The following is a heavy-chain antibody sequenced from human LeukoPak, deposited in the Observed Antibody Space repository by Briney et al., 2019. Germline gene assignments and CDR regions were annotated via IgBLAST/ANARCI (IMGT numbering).Heavy chain of an antibody. CDR3: ARTLRGYYDSRENWFDP. V-gene: IGHV4-61*01. CDR2: IYYSGST. Sequence: SETLSLTCTVSGGSISSSSYYWSWIRQPPGKGLEWIGYIYYSGSTNYNPSLKSRVTISVDTSKNQFSLKLSSVTAADTAVYYCARTLRGYYDSRENWFDPWGQGTLVTVSS. CDR1: GGSISSSSYY. J-gene: IGHJ5*02. D-gene: IGHD3-22*01.